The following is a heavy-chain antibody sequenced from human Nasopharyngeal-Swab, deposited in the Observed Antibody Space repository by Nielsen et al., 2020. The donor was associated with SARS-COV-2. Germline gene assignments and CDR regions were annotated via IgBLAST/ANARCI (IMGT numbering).Heavy chain of an antibody. J-gene: IGHJ4*02. CDR3: ARVSPYGAPFDY. V-gene: IGHV3-48*03. CDR2: ISSSGSTI. CDR1: EFTFSSYE. D-gene: IGHD4-17*01. Sequence: LSLTCAASEFTFSSYEMNWVRQAPGKGLEWVSYISSSGSTIYYADSVKGRFTISRNNAKNSLYLQMNSLRAEDTAVYYCARVSPYGAPFDYWGQGTLVTVSS.